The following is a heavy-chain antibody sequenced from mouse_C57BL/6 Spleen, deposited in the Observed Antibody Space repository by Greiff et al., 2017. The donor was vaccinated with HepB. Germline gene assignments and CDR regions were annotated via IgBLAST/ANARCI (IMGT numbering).Heavy chain of an antibody. CDR1: GFSLTSYG. D-gene: IGHD4-1*01. CDR3: ARETNWDGGWFAY. V-gene: IGHV2-2*01. Sequence: VQGVESGPGLVQPSQSLSITCTVSGFSLTSYGVHWVRQSPGKGLEWLGVIWSGGSTDYNAAFISRLSISKDNSKSQVFFKMNSLQADDTAIYYCARETNWDGGWFAYWGQGTLVTVSA. J-gene: IGHJ3*01. CDR2: IWSGGST.